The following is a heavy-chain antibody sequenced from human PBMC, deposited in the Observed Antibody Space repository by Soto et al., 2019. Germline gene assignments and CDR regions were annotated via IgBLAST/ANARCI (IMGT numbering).Heavy chain of an antibody. Sequence: ASVKVSCKASGYTFTSYAMHWVRQAPGQRLEWMGWINAGNGNTKYSQKFQGRVTITRDTSASTAYMELSSLRSEDTAVYYCARLWTASQGFDPWGQGTLVTVSS. CDR1: GYTFTSYA. D-gene: IGHD2-21*02. V-gene: IGHV1-3*01. CDR3: ARLWTASQGFDP. CDR2: INAGNGNT. J-gene: IGHJ5*02.